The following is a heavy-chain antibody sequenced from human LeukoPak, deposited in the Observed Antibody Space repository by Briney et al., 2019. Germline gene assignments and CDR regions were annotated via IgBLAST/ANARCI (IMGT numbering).Heavy chain of an antibody. V-gene: IGHV3-30*18. CDR1: GFTFSSYG. CDR3: AKAGYSGSYLDY. D-gene: IGHD1-26*01. J-gene: IGHJ4*02. CDR2: ISYDGSNK. Sequence: PGRSLRLSCAASGFTFSSYGMHWVRQAPGKGLEWVAVISYDGSNKYYADSVKGRFTISRDNSKNTLYLQMNSLRAEDTAVYYCAKAGYSGSYLDYWGQGTLVTVSS.